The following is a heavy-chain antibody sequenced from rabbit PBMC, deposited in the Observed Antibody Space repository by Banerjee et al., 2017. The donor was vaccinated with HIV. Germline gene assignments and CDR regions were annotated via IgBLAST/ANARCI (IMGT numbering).Heavy chain of an antibody. CDR2: IVADSSGST. D-gene: IGHD1-1*01. CDR3: ARAGGFERYSNL. J-gene: IGHJ4*01. CDR1: GFDFSTTYY. Sequence: QSLEESGGGLVQPEGSLTLTCTASGFDFSTTYYICWVRQAPGKGLEWIGCIVADSSGSTYYASWAKGRFTISKTSSTTVTLQMTSLTAADTATYFCARAGGFERYSNLWGPGTLVTVS. V-gene: IGHV1S40*01.